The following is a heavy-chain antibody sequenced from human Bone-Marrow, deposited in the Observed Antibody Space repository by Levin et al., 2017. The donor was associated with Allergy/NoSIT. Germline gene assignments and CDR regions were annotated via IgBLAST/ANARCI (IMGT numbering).Heavy chain of an antibody. D-gene: IGHD3-22*01. CDR3: ARPGYYYASSGYYYGRFDP. V-gene: IGHV4-39*01. Sequence: PSETLSLTCTVSGGSISSTTDYWGWIRQPPGKGLEWIGNIYYSGTTYYNPSLQSRVTISVDTSKNQFSLKLSSVTAADTAVYYCARPGYYYASSGYYYGRFDPWGQGTLVTVSS. CDR2: IYYSGTT. CDR1: GGSISSTTDY. J-gene: IGHJ5*02.